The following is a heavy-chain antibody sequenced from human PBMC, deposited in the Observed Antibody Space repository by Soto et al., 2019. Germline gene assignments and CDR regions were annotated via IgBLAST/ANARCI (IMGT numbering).Heavy chain of an antibody. CDR3: ARGGNGYNHEGYFDL. CDR1: GFTFSSYA. V-gene: IGHV3-30-3*01. J-gene: IGHJ2*01. CDR2: ISYDGSNK. D-gene: IGHD5-12*01. Sequence: QVQLVESGGGVVQPGRSLRLSCAASGFTFSSYAMHWVRQAPGKGLEWVAVISYDGSNKYYADSVKGRFTISRDNSKNTLELQMNRLRAEDTAVYYCARGGNGYNHEGYFDLWGRGTLVTVSS.